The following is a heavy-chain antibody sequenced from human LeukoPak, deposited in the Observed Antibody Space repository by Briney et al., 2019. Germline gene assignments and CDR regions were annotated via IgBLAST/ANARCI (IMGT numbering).Heavy chain of an antibody. J-gene: IGHJ6*03. CDR3: ARGAAHYYYYYMDV. D-gene: IGHD3-16*01. CDR2: INPSGGST. Sequence: ASVKVSCKASGYTFTSYYMHWVRQAPGQGLEWMGIINPSGGSTSYAQKFQGRVTMTRDTSISTAYMELSRLRSDDTAVYYCARGAAHYYYYYMDVWGKGTTVTISS. V-gene: IGHV1-46*01. CDR1: GYTFTSYY.